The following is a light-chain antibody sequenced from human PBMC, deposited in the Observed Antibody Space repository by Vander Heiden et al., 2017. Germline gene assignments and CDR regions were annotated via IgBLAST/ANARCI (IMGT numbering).Light chain of an antibody. Sequence: QSALTQPRSVSGSPGQSLPIPCTGTSSDVGASIYVSWYQQHPGKAPKLIIYDVSKWPSGVPDRFSGSKSGNTASLTISGLQTDDEGDYYCCSYAGSDTWVFGGGTKVTVL. CDR2: DVS. CDR3: CSYAGSDTWV. J-gene: IGLJ3*02. CDR1: SSDVGASIY. V-gene: IGLV2-11*01.